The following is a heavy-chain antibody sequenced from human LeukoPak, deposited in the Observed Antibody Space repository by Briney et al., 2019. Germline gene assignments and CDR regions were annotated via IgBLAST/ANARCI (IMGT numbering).Heavy chain of an antibody. J-gene: IGHJ6*03. D-gene: IGHD3-10*01. Sequence: GGSRRLSCAASAFTFSSYCMHWVRQAPGKGLDWVAVICYDGSNKYYADSGKGRFTIPRDNSKNTLYLQMNSLRAEETAVYYCAKDPGQYYYYYYMDVWGKGTTVTVSS. CDR2: ICYDGSNK. V-gene: IGHV3-33*06. CDR1: AFTFSSYC. CDR3: AKDPGQYYYYYYMDV.